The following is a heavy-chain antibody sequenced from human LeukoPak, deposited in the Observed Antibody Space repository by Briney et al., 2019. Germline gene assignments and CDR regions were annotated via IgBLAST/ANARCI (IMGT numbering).Heavy chain of an antibody. CDR2: IRGAETT. CDR1: GFNFNAYT. Sequence: GGSLRLSCAASGFNFNAYTMHWVRQAPGKGLEWVSFIRGAETTNYADSAKGRFTVSSDNSKNSLYLQMNSLRAEDTALYYCAKERDGHKDGLAHWGRGTLVTVSS. J-gene: IGHJ4*02. V-gene: IGHV3-43*01. D-gene: IGHD5-24*01. CDR3: AKERDGHKDGLAH.